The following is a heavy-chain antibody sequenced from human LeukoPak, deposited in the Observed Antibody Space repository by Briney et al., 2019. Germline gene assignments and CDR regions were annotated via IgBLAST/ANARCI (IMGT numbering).Heavy chain of an antibody. V-gene: IGHV3-74*01. J-gene: IGHJ3*02. CDR1: GFTFSTYW. CDR3: VRDDPDYGSGDDAFDI. D-gene: IGHD3-10*01. Sequence: GGSLRLSCAASGFTFSTYWMHWVRQAPGKGLVWVSRMNGDGSSTTYADSVKGRFTISRDNSKNTLYLQMNSLRAEDTAVYFCVRDDPDYGSGDDAFDIWGQGTIVTVSS. CDR2: MNGDGSST.